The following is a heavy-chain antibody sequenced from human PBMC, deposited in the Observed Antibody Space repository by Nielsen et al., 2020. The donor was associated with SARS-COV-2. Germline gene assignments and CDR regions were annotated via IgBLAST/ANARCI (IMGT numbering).Heavy chain of an antibody. V-gene: IGHV3-30*02. CDR1: GFTFSSYG. CDR3: AKALYDYYDSSGYGAFDI. J-gene: IGHJ3*02. CDR2: IWYDGSNK. D-gene: IGHD3-22*01. Sequence: GESLKISCAASGFTFSSYGMHWVRQAPGKGLEWVAVIWYDGSNKYYADSVKGRFTISRDNSKNTLYLQMNSLRAEDTALYYCAKALYDYYDSSGYGAFDIWGQGTMVTVSS.